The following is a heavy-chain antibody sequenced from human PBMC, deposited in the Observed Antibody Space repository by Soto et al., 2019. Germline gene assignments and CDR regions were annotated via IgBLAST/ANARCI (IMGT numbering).Heavy chain of an antibody. Sequence: SETLSLTCSVSGGSVSSSTHYWSWIRQPPGKGLEWIGYIYNRGYSSGSTNYNPSLKSRVTISIDTSKNQYSLKLSSVTAADTAVYYCGTWGVGMEVWGPGTTVTVSS. CDR1: GGSVSSSTHY. J-gene: IGHJ6*02. V-gene: IGHV4-61*01. D-gene: IGHD3-16*01. CDR2: IYNRGYSSGST. CDR3: GTWGVGMEV.